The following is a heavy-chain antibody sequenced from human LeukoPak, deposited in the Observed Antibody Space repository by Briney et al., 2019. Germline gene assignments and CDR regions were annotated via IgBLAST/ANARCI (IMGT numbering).Heavy chain of an antibody. CDR1: GYTFSGYY. V-gene: IGHV1-8*03. CDR2: MSPNSGNR. CDR3: ARWSGDYYDSSGYHGY. J-gene: IGHJ4*02. D-gene: IGHD3-22*01. Sequence: GASVKVSCKTSGYTFSGYYIHWVRQATGQGLEWMGWMSPNSGNRGYAHKFQGRVTFSRNISIRTAYMELSSLRSEDTAVYYCARWSGDYYDSSGYHGYWGQGTPVTVSS.